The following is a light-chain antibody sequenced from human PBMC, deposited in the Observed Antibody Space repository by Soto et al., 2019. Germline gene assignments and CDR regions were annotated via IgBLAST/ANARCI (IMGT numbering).Light chain of an antibody. V-gene: IGLV2-8*01. Sequence: QSLLTQPPSASGSPGQSVTISRTGTGSDIGAYNYVSWYQQHPGKVPKLIIYEVTKRPSGVPDRFSASKSGNTASLTVSGLQAEDEADYYCSSHGGANNFYVVGPGTKVTVL. CDR3: SSHGGANNFYV. J-gene: IGLJ1*01. CDR2: EVT. CDR1: GSDIGAYNY.